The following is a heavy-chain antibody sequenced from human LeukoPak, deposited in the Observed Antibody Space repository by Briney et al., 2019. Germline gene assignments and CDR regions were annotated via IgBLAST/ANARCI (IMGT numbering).Heavy chain of an antibody. V-gene: IGHV3-30*02. J-gene: IGHJ4*02. CDR3: AKVIIRPFSIDY. CDR2: IRYDGSNK. D-gene: IGHD3-10*01. CDR1: GFTFSSYG. Sequence: PVVSLRLSCAASGFTFSSYGMHWVRQAPGKGLEWVAFIRYDGSNKYYADSVKGRFTISRDNSKNTLYLQMNSLRAGDTAVYYCAKVIIRPFSIDYWGQGTLVTVSS.